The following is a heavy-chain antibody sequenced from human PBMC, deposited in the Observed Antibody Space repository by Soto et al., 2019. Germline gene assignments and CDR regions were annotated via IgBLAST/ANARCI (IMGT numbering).Heavy chain of an antibody. CDR1: GGTFSSYA. J-gene: IGHJ5*02. V-gene: IGHV1-69*12. CDR3: ARDLGIFYYGSGSYSPWFDP. D-gene: IGHD3-10*01. Sequence: QVQLVQSGAEVKKPGSSVKVSCKASGGTFSSYAISWVRQAPGQGLEWMGGIIPIFGTANYAQKFQGRVTITADESTSTAYMELSSLRSEDTAVYYCARDLGIFYYGSGSYSPWFDPWGQGTLVTVSS. CDR2: IIPIFGTA.